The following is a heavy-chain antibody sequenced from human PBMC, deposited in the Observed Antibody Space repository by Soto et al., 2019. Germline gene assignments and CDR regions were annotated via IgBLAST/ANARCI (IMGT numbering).Heavy chain of an antibody. J-gene: IGHJ6*02. Sequence: QVQLVQSGAEVKKPGSSVKVSCKASGGTFSSYTISWVRQAPGQGLEWMGRIIPILGIANYAQKFQGRVTITADKSTSTAYMELSSLRSEDTAVYYCARTGWLPMGLAAAGTLSHYYYGMDVWGQGTTVTVSS. CDR1: GGTFSSYT. CDR3: ARTGWLPMGLAAAGTLSHYYYGMDV. CDR2: IIPILGIA. D-gene: IGHD6-13*01. V-gene: IGHV1-69*02.